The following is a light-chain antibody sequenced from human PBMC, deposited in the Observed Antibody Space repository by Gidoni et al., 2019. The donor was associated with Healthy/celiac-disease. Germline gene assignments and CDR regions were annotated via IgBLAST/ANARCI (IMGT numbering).Light chain of an antibody. J-gene: IGKJ2*01. Sequence: EIVMTQSPATLSVSPGDRVTLSCRASQSVSSNIAWYQQKHGQAPRLRIYGASTRATGIPARFSGSGSGTEFTLTISSLQSEDFAVYDCQQYNNCPLVGWTFGQGTKLEIK. CDR2: GAS. CDR1: QSVSSN. CDR3: QQYNNCPLVGWT. V-gene: IGKV3-15*01.